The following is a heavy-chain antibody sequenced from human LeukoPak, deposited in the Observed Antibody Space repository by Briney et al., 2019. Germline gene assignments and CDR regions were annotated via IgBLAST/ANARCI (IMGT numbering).Heavy chain of an antibody. CDR3: ARSYSSGWYGEVFDY. J-gene: IGHJ4*02. CDR1: GYTFTSYG. V-gene: IGHV1-18*04. D-gene: IGHD6-19*01. Sequence: ASVKVSCTASGYTFTSYGISWVRQAPGQGLEWMGWISAYNGNTNYAQKLQGRVTMTTDTSTSTAYMELRSLRSDDTAVYYCARSYSSGWYGEVFDYWGQGTLVTVSS. CDR2: ISAYNGNT.